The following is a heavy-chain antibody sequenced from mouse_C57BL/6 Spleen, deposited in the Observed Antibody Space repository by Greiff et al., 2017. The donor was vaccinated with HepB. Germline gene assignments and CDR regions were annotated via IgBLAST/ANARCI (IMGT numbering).Heavy chain of an antibody. CDR1: GFSLSTSGMG. J-gene: IGHJ2*01. CDR2: IYWDDDK. CDR3: ARRGRNSGFDY. V-gene: IGHV8-12*01. Sequence: QVTLKESGPGILQSSQTLSLTCSFSGFSLSTSGMGVSWIRQPSGKGLEWLAHIYWDDDKRYNPSLKSRLTISKDTSRNQVFLKITSVDTADTATYYCARRGRNSGFDYWGQGTTLTVSS. D-gene: IGHD2-1*01.